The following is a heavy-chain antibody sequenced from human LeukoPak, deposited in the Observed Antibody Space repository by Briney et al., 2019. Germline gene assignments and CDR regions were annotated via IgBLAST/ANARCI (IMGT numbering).Heavy chain of an antibody. CDR2: ISSSGSTI. J-gene: IGHJ4*02. CDR3: ARANIAAAGSFDY. V-gene: IGHV3-11*01. CDR1: GFTFSDYY. D-gene: IGHD6-13*01. Sequence: GGSLRLSCAASGFTFSDYYMSWLGQAPGKGREGVSYISSSGSTIYYTDSVKGRFTISRDNAKNSLYLQMNSLRAEDTAVYYCARANIAAAGSFDYWGQGTLVTVSS.